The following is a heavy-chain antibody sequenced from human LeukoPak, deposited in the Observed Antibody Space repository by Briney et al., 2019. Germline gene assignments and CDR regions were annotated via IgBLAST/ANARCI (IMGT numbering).Heavy chain of an antibody. J-gene: IGHJ4*02. V-gene: IGHV1-2*02. CDR1: GYTFTGYY. CDR2: INPNSCVTNPNSGAT. CDR3: ARDMRRGRDYYGSGTLEF. Sequence: ASVKVSCKTSGYTFTGYYMHWARQAPGQSLEWMGWINPNSCVTNPNSGATNSAQKFQGRVTMTRDTYISKAYMELSRLTSDDTAVYYCARDMRRGRDYYGSGTLEFWGQGTLVTVSS. D-gene: IGHD3-10*01.